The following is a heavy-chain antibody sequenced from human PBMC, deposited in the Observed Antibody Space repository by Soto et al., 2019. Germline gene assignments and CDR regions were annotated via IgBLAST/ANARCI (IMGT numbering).Heavy chain of an antibody. CDR2: ISGSTSST. Sequence: VGSLRLSCAASVFMFSRYAMSCVRHSPGKWLEWVSAISGSTSSTYYADSVKGRFTISRDNSKNTLYLQMNSLRAEDTALYYCAKARYCTNGVCYRYPSYGMDVWGQGTTVTLSS. J-gene: IGHJ6*02. V-gene: IGHV3-23*01. CDR3: AKARYCTNGVCYRYPSYGMDV. D-gene: IGHD2-8*01. CDR1: VFMFSRYA.